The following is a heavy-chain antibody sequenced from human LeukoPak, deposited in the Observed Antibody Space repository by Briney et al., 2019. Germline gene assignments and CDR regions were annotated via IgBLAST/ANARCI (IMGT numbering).Heavy chain of an antibody. D-gene: IGHD3-10*01. Sequence: GGSLRLSCAASGFTFSSYAMHWVRQAPGKGLEWVAVISYDGSNKYYADSVKGRFTISRDNSKNTLYLQMNSLRAEDTAMYYCASRGITMVRGVTGGDRSGRTELYYWGQGTLVTVSS. V-gene: IGHV3-30*04. CDR3: ASRGITMVRGVTGGDRSGRTELYY. CDR1: GFTFSSYA. CDR2: ISYDGSNK. J-gene: IGHJ4*02.